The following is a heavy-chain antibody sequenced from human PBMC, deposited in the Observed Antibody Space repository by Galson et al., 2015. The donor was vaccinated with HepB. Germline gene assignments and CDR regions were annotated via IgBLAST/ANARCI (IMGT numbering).Heavy chain of an antibody. D-gene: IGHD3-16*01. V-gene: IGHV3-30*04. CDR1: GFTFNSYA. CDR2: ISYDGREK. Sequence: SLRLSCAASGFTFNSYAMQWVRQAPGKGLEWVALISYDGREKYYIDPVEGRFTISRDNSRSTVHLQMSSLGAEDTAVYYCKGGTDADYWGQGTLVIVSS. CDR3: KGGTDADY. J-gene: IGHJ4*02.